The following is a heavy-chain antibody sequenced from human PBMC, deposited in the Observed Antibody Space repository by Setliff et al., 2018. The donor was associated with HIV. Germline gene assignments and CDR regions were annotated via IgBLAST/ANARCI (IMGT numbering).Heavy chain of an antibody. CDR3: ARDSSGTYTQDDEALDL. D-gene: IGHD1-26*01. J-gene: IGHJ3*01. CDR1: GFSFNNYY. Sequence: GGSLRLSCIASGFSFNNYYMTWVRQAPGKGLERVGNIKSDGTEKNYADSVRGRFTIFRDNAKNTLFLQMNSLRAEDTAMYYCARDSSGTYTQDDEALDLWGQGTMVTVSS. CDR2: IKSDGTEK. V-gene: IGHV3-7*01.